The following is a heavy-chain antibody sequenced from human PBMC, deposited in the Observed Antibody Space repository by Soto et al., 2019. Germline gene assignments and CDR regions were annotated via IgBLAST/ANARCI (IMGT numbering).Heavy chain of an antibody. CDR3: ATNYAYYYYYGMDV. J-gene: IGHJ6*02. CDR1: GGSISSSSYY. V-gene: IGHV4-39*01. D-gene: IGHD4-4*01. Sequence: SESLSLTCTVSGGSISSSSYYWGWIRQPPGKGLEWIGSIYYSGSTYYNPSLKSRVTISVDTSKNQFSLKLSSVTAAATAVYYCATNYAYYYYYGMDVWGQGTTVTVSS. CDR2: IYYSGST.